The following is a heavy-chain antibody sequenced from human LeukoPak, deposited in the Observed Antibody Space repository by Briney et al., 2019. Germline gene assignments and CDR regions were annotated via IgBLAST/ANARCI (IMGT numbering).Heavy chain of an antibody. CDR1: GVSVSSGSYY. Sequence: SETLSLTCTVSGVSVSSGSYYWSWIRQPPGKGLEWIGYIYYSGSSNYNPSLKSRVTISVDMSKNQFSLKLSSVTAADTAVYYCAREWVTTTGYYFDYWGQGTLVTVSS. D-gene: IGHD4-17*01. CDR3: AREWVTTTGYYFDY. V-gene: IGHV4-61*01. CDR2: IYYSGSS. J-gene: IGHJ4*02.